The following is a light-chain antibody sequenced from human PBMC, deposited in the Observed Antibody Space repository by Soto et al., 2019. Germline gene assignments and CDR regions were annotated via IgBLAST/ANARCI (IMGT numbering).Light chain of an antibody. J-gene: IGLJ2*01. CDR2: DVS. Sequence: QSALTQPRSVSGSPGQSVTISSTGTSSDVGGYNYVSWYQQHPGKAPKLMIYDVSQRPSGVPDRFSGSKSGNTASLTISGLQAEDEADYYCCSYAGSYTLVFGGGTKLTVL. CDR3: CSYAGSYTLV. V-gene: IGLV2-11*01. CDR1: SSDVGGYNY.